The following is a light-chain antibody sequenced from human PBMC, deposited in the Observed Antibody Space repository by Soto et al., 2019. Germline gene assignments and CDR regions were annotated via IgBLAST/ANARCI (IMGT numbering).Light chain of an antibody. J-gene: IGKJ1*01. CDR1: QSVRSNF. Sequence: PGERATLSCRASQSVRSNFLAWYQQKPGQAPRLLIYGASNRATGIPDRFSGSGSGTDFTLTITRLEPEDFAMYYCQRYDSFRTFGQGTKVAIK. V-gene: IGKV3-20*01. CDR2: GAS. CDR3: QRYDSFRT.